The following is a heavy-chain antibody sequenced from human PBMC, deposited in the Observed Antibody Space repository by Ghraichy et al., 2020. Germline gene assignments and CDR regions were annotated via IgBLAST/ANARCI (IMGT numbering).Heavy chain of an antibody. J-gene: IGHJ4*02. Sequence: ASVKVSCKTSGYTFSSSFLIWVRQAPGQGLEWMGWISGFTQNTNYAQKFQGRVTMTTDASTSTVYMELGSLRFDDTAVYYCARAGSGISDNWGQGTLVTVSS. V-gene: IGHV1-18*01. CDR2: ISGFTQNT. CDR3: ARAGSGISDN. CDR1: GYTFSSSF.